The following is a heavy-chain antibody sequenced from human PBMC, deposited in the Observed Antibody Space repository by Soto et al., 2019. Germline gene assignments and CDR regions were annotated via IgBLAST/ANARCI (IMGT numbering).Heavy chain of an antibody. CDR3: ARRYGGNFDY. D-gene: IGHD1-26*01. V-gene: IGHV4-59*01. J-gene: IGHJ4*02. Sequence: SETLSLTCTVSGGSISSYYWSWIRQPPGKGLEWIGYIYYSGSTNYNPSLKSRVTISVDTSKNQFSLKLSSVTAVDTAVYYCARRYGGNFDYWGQGTLVTVSS. CDR1: GGSISSYY. CDR2: IYYSGST.